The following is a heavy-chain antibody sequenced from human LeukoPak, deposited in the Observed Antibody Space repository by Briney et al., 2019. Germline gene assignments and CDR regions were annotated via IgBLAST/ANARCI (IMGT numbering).Heavy chain of an antibody. V-gene: IGHV1-18*01. CDR1: GYTFTSYG. Sequence: ASVKVSCKASGYTFTSYGISWVRQAPGQGLEWMGWISAYNGNTNYAQKLQGRVTMTTDTSTSTAYMELRSLRSDDTAVYYCARDPGFPGPYDYVWGSYRHDAFDIWGQGTMVTVSS. J-gene: IGHJ3*02. CDR2: ISAYNGNT. CDR3: ARDPGFPGPYDYVWGSYRHDAFDI. D-gene: IGHD3-16*02.